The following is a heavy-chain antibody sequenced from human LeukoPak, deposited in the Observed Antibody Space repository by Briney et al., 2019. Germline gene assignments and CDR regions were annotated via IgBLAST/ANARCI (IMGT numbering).Heavy chain of an antibody. V-gene: IGHV1-2*02. CDR2: INPNTGRT. CDR1: GYTFTSYH. Sequence: ASVKVSCKASGYTFTSYHIHWVRQAPGQGLEWMGWINPNTGRTNYAQNFQGRVTMTSDTSISTAYMELNSLRSDDTAVYYCARGTYYDSSGYSGVRLFDYWGQGTLLTVSS. J-gene: IGHJ4*02. CDR3: ARGTYYDSSGYSGVRLFDY. D-gene: IGHD3-22*01.